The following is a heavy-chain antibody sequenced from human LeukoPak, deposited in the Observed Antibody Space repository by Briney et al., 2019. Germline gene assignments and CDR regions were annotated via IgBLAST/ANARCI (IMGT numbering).Heavy chain of an antibody. D-gene: IGHD5-24*01. CDR1: GYTFTGYY. V-gene: IGHV1-2*02. CDR2: INPNSGGT. J-gene: IGHJ6*02. Sequence: GASVKVSCKASGYTFTGYYMHWVRQAPGQGLGWMGWINPNSGGTNYAQKFQGRGTMTRDTSISTAYMELSRLRSDDTAVYYCARGTSMAGPMDVWGQGTTVTVSS. CDR3: ARGTSMAGPMDV.